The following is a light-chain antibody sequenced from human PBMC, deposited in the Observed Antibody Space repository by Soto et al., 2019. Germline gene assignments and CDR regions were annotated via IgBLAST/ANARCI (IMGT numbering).Light chain of an antibody. J-gene: IGKJ2*01. V-gene: IGKV1-33*01. CDR3: QQYHNLPPMYS. CDR1: QDISNY. Sequence: DIQMTQSPSSLSSSVGDRVTSTCQARQDISNYLNWYQQKPGKAPKLLIYDAANLEIGVPSRFSGSVSGTDFTFTISSLQPDDISTYYCQQYHNLPPMYSFGPGTQLVIK. CDR2: DAA.